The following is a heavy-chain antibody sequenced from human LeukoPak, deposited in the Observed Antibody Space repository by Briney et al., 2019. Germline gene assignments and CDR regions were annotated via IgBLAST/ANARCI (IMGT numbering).Heavy chain of an antibody. V-gene: IGHV1-46*01. D-gene: IGHD6-6*01. CDR2: INPNGGSA. Sequence: ASVKVSCKASGYTFTNYYIHWVRQAPGQGLELTGIINPNGGSASYAQKFQGRVTLTRDTSTSTVYMELTSLRSEDTAIYYCAREGPYSDSSRSRFDYWGQGTLVTVSS. CDR1: GYTFTNYY. J-gene: IGHJ4*02. CDR3: AREGPYSDSSRSRFDY.